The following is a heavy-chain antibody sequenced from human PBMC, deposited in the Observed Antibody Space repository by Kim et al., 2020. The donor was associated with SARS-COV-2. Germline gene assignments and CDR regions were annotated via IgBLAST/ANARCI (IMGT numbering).Heavy chain of an antibody. J-gene: IGHJ4*02. Sequence: GGSLRLSCAASGFTVSSNYMSWVRQAPGEGLEWVSVIYSGGSTYYADSVKGRITISRDNSKNTLYLQMNSLRAEDTAVYYCARDPSIAVAGTKGDYWGQGTLVTVSS. V-gene: IGHV3-53*01. CDR1: GFTVSSNY. D-gene: IGHD6-19*01. CDR3: ARDPSIAVAGTKGDY. CDR2: IYSGGST.